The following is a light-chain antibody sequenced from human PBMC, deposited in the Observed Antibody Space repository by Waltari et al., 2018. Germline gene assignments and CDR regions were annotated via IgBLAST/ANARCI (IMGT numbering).Light chain of an antibody. J-gene: IGLJ3*02. CDR3: QALGSNRWV. CDR2: QDI. CDR1: ILGNKY. Sequence: SDELTQPPSVSVSPGQTASITCSGDILGNKYASWYQQKPGQSPLLVIYQDINRPSGTPERFSGSKSGNTATLTISGTQAMDDADYYCQALGSNRWVFGGGTKLTVL. V-gene: IGLV3-1*01.